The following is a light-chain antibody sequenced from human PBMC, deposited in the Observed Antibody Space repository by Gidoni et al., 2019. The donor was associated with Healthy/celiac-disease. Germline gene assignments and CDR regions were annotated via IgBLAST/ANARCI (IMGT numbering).Light chain of an antibody. CDR1: QSVSSY. CDR2: DAS. V-gene: IGKV3-11*01. J-gene: IGKJ1*01. Sequence: EIVLTQSPATLSLSPGERATLSCRASQSVSSYLAWYQQKPGQAPRLLSYDASNRATGIPARFSGSGSGTDFTLTISSLEPEDFAVYYCQQRSNWPPTWTFGQXTKVEIK. CDR3: QQRSNWPPTWT.